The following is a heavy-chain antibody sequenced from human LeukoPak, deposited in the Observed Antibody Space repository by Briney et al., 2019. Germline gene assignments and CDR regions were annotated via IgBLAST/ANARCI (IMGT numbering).Heavy chain of an antibody. CDR3: ARDQLRTTVTIDY. D-gene: IGHD4-17*01. CDR2: ISAYNGNT. J-gene: IGHJ4*02. CDR1: GYTFTSYA. Sequence: ASVKVSFKASGYTFTSYAMNWVRQAPGQGLEWMGWISAYNGNTNYAQKLQGRVTMTTDTSTSTAYMELRSLRSDDTAVYYCARDQLRTTVTIDYWGQGTLVTVSS. V-gene: IGHV1-18*01.